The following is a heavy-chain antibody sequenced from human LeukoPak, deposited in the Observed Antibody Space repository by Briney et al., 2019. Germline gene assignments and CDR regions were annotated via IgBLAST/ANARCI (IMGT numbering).Heavy chain of an antibody. Sequence: ASVKVSCKASGYTFTGYYMHWVRQAPGQGLEWMGRINPNSGGTNYVQKFQGRVTISRDTSLSTAYMELSRLRSDDTAVYYCARTPITIFGVVIYFDPWGQGTLVTVSS. CDR2: INPNSGGT. J-gene: IGHJ5*02. D-gene: IGHD3-3*01. CDR3: ARTPITIFGVVIYFDP. V-gene: IGHV1-2*06. CDR1: GYTFTGYY.